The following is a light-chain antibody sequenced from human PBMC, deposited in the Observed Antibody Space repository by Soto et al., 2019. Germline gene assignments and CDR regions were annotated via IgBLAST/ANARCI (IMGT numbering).Light chain of an antibody. Sequence: QSALTQPPSVSGAPGQRVTISCTGSSSNIGAGYDVNWYQQLPGTAPKLLIYANINRPAGVPDRFSGSKSGTSASLAITGLQAEDEADYYCQSYDSSPSGYVFGTGTKVTVL. J-gene: IGLJ1*01. CDR2: ANI. V-gene: IGLV1-40*01. CDR3: QSYDSSPSGYV. CDR1: SSNIGAGYD.